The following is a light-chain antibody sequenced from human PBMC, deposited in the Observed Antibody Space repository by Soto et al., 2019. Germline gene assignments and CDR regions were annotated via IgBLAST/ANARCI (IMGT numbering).Light chain of an antibody. CDR3: CSFAVGSTLV. V-gene: IGLV2-23*01. CDR1: PRDVGTYNL. J-gene: IGLJ2*01. CDR2: EGS. Sequence: QSALTQPASVSGSPGQSITISCTGTPRDVGTYNLVSWHQHHTGKAPKLIINEGSKRPSGVSNRFSGSKSGNTASLTISGLQAEDEADYYCCSFAVGSTLVFGGGNKLTVL.